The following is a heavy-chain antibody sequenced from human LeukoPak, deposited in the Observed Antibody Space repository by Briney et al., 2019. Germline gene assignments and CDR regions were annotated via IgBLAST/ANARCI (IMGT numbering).Heavy chain of an antibody. CDR2: INHSGST. CDR3: ARAGSHRHTAAGDY. V-gene: IGHV4-34*01. CDR1: GGVFSGFY. J-gene: IGHJ4*02. D-gene: IGHD6-13*01. Sequence: SETPSLTCAVYGGVFSGFYWSWIRQPPRKGPGWIGEINHSGSTNYNPSLKSRVTISVDTSKNQFSLKLSSVTAADTAVYYCARAGSHRHTAAGDYWGQGTLVTVSS.